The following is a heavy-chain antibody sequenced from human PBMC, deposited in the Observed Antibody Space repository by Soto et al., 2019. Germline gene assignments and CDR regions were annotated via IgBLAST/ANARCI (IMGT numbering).Heavy chain of an antibody. Sequence: QVQLVESGGGVVQPGRSLRLSCAASGFTFSSYGMHWVRQAPGKGLEWVAVISYDGSNKYYADSVKGRFTISRDNSKNTLYLQMNSLRAEDTAVYYCANGPPCGGSCYFFDYWGQGTLFTVSS. CDR2: ISYDGSNK. J-gene: IGHJ4*02. CDR1: GFTFSSYG. D-gene: IGHD2-15*01. V-gene: IGHV3-30*18. CDR3: ANGPPCGGSCYFFDY.